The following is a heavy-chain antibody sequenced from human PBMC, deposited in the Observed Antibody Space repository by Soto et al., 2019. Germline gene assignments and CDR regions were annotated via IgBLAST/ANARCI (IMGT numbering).Heavy chain of an antibody. CDR2: ISSNGTNK. CDR1: GFTFTSHS. CDR3: ASGSQEA. J-gene: IGHJ5*02. D-gene: IGHD3-10*01. V-gene: IGHV3-48*04. Sequence: GGSLRLSCAASGFTFTSHSMNWVRQAPGKGLEWISNISSNGTNKYYVDSVKGRFAISRDNAKNSLYLQMNSLRAEDTAVYFCASGSQEAWGQGTLVTVSS.